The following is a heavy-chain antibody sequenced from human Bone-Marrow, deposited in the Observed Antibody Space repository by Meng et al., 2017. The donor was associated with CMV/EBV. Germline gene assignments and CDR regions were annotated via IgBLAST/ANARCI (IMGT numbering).Heavy chain of an antibody. CDR3: AKTYPGYNGLALFDI. D-gene: IGHD5-24*01. CDR1: GYTFTGYY. V-gene: IGHV1-69*02. CDR2: IIPYLDIE. Sequence: SVKVSCKASGYTFTGYYMHWVRLAPGQGLEWMGRIIPYLDIEKSAQRFQDRVTISADKSTGTAYMELSRLRSEDTAIYYCAKTYPGYNGLALFDIWGQGTMVTVSS. J-gene: IGHJ3*02.